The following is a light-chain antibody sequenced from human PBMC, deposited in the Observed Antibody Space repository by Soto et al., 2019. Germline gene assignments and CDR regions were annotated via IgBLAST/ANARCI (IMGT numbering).Light chain of an antibody. J-gene: IGLJ2*01. CDR2: SNN. CDR3: GTWDTSLSAGVV. CDR1: SSNIGSNY. Sequence: QSVLTQPPSASGTPGQRVTISCSGSSSNIGSNYVYWYQQLPGTAPKLLIYSNNQRPSGVPDRFSGSKSGTSASLAISGLRSEDEADYYCGTWDTSLSAGVVFGGGTQLTVL. V-gene: IGLV1-47*02.